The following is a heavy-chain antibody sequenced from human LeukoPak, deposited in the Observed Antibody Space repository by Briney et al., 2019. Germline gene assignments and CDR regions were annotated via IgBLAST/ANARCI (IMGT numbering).Heavy chain of an antibody. V-gene: IGHV3-48*01. CDR3: ARDRCTGGSCYEIDY. Sequence: GGSLRLSCAASGFTFSRYPMNWVRQAPGKGLEWVSFISSGSSTMYYADSVKGRFTISRDNAENSLYLQMNSLRAEDTAVYYCARDRCTGGSCYEIDYWGQGTLVTVSS. CDR1: GFTFSRYP. J-gene: IGHJ4*02. CDR2: ISSGSSTM. D-gene: IGHD2-15*01.